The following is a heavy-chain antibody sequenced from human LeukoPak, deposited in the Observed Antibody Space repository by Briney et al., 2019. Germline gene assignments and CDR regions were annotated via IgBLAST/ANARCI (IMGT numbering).Heavy chain of an antibody. CDR2: ISGST. CDR3: ASRAAYSGFDY. V-gene: IGHV3-23*01. J-gene: IGHJ4*02. Sequence: GGSLRLSCAASGFTFSSYAMSWVHQAPGKGLEWVSIISGSTYYADSVKGRFTISRDNSKNTLYLQMNSLRAEDTAVYYCASRAAYSGFDYWGQGTLVTVSS. D-gene: IGHD2-2*01. CDR1: GFTFSSYA.